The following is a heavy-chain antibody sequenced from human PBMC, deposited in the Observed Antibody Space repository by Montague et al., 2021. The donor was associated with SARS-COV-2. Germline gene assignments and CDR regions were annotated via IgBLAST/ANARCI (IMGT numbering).Heavy chain of an antibody. D-gene: IGHD3-16*01. J-gene: IGHJ3*02. Sequence: SETLSLTCTVSGGSFSSYYYCWVRQPPGQGLELVGEVSHNCSANYNPSLTRRVTISVDTSKNQFSLKLSSVTAADTAVYYCAIPMLCGFSRAFDIWGQGTMVTVSS. V-gene: IGHV4-34*01. CDR2: VSHNCSA. CDR1: GGSFSSYY. CDR3: AIPMLCGFSRAFDI.